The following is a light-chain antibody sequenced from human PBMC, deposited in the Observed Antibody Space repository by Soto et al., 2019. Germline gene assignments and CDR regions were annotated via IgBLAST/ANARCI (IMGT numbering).Light chain of an antibody. CDR2: DVS. CDR1: SSDVGGYSY. V-gene: IGLV2-14*01. CDR3: ASYTTSSTYV. J-gene: IGLJ1*01. Sequence: QSVLTQPASVSGSPGQSIAISCTGTSSDVGGYSYVSWYQQQPGKAPKLVISDVSNRPSGVSDRFSGSKSGNTASLTISGLPTEDEADYYCASYTTSSTYVFGTGTKLTVL.